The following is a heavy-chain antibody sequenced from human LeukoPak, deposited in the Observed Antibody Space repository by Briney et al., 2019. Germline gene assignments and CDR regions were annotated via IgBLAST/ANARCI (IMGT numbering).Heavy chain of an antibody. Sequence: GGSLRLSCEASGFTFSSLCMDWVRQAPGKGLEWVGRIRNKAADYSTDYASSVKGRFTISRDDSRNPLYLQMSSLKSEDTALYYCVRVRHGDSFDFWGQGTLVTVSS. CDR2: IRNKAADYST. V-gene: IGHV3-72*01. CDR3: VRVRHGDSFDF. D-gene: IGHD4-17*01. J-gene: IGHJ4*02. CDR1: GFTFSSLC.